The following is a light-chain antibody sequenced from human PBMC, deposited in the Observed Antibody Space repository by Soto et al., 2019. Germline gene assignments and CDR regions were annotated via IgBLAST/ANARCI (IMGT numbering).Light chain of an antibody. CDR3: QQRTSRPPMYT. J-gene: IGKJ2*01. CDR2: DAS. Sequence: EIVLTQSTATLSLSPGEGDTLSCRASQSVSSYLVWYQQKPGQAPRLLIYDASKRATGIPARFSGSGSGTDITLTSSSLDPEDFAVYYCQQRTSRPPMYTFGQGTKLEI. V-gene: IGKV3-11*01. CDR1: QSVSSY.